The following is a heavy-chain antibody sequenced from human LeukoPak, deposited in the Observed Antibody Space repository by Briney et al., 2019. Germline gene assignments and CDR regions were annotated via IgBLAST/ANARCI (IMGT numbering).Heavy chain of an antibody. Sequence: SETLSLTCTVSGGSISNSSYYWGWIRQPPGKGLEWIGRIYYSGSTYYNPSLKSRVTISVDTSKNQFSLKLSSVTAADTAVYYCARDSDYDFWSGYRSYWXFDLXXXGTLVTVS. CDR1: GGSISNSSYY. D-gene: IGHD3-3*01. V-gene: IGHV4-39*02. CDR2: IYYSGST. J-gene: IGHJ2*01. CDR3: ARDSDYDFWSGYRSYWXFDL.